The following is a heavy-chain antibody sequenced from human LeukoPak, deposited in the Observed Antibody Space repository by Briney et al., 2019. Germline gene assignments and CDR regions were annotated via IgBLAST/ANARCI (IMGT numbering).Heavy chain of an antibody. Sequence: GESLKISCKGSGYSFTSYWIGWVRQMPGKGLEWMGIIYPGDSDTRYSPSFQGQVTISADKSISTAYLQWSSLKASDTAMYYCAGLIGCGGDCLGRFDPWGQGTLVTVSS. CDR3: AGLIGCGGDCLGRFDP. J-gene: IGHJ5*02. V-gene: IGHV5-51*01. CDR2: IYPGDSDT. D-gene: IGHD2-21*02. CDR1: GYSFTSYW.